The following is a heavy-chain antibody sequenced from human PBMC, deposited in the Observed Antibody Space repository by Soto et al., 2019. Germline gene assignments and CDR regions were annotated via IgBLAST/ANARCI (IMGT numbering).Heavy chain of an antibody. J-gene: IGHJ6*02. CDR1: GFTFSSYG. D-gene: IGHD2-8*01. Sequence: QPGGSLRLSCAASGFTFSSYGMHWVRQAPGKGLEWVAVIWYDGSNKYYADSVKGRFTISRDNSKNTLYLQMNSLRAEDTAVYYCAGSYCTNGVCYDLYYGMDVWGQGTTVTVSS. CDR3: AGSYCTNGVCYDLYYGMDV. CDR2: IWYDGSNK. V-gene: IGHV3-33*01.